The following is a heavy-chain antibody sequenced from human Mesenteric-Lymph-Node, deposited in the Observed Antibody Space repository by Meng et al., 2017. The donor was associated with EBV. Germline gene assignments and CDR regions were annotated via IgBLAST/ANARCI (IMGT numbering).Heavy chain of an antibody. CDR3: ASLAYGSGWYTYPFDS. CDR1: GGVDTGSYC. Sequence: QVSVPVWAQRSGPSSLTCALAGGVDTGSYCWGWCRRSTGKGLEWIGESYHFGSTNYNLSLKRRVTMSVDRSKNQFYLELTSVTAADTAIYFCASLAYGSGWYTYPFDSWGQGILVTVSS. CDR2: SYHFGST. D-gene: IGHD6-19*01. J-gene: IGHJ4*02. V-gene: IGHV4-4*02.